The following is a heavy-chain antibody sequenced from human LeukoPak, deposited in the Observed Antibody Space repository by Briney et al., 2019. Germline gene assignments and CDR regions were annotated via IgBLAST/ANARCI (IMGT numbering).Heavy chain of an antibody. CDR1: GGSTSSYY. J-gene: IGHJ2*01. CDR3: ARVYYYDSSGYPYWYFDL. V-gene: IGHV4-59*01. D-gene: IGHD3-22*01. CDR2: IYYSGIT. Sequence: PSETLSLTCTVSGGSTSSYYRSWIRHPPGMGLEWIGYIYYSGITNYNPSLKSRVTISVDTTKNQFSLKLSSVTAADTAVYYCARVYYYDSSGYPYWYFDLWGSGTLVTVSS.